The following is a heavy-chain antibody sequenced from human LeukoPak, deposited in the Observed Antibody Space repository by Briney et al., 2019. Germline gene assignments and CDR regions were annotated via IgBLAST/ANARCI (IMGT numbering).Heavy chain of an antibody. Sequence: KPSETLSLTCAVYGGSFSGYYWSWIRQPPGKGLEWIGEINHSGGTNYNPSLKSRVTISVDTSKNQFSLKLSSVTAADTAVYYCARLGYCSSTSCWGYYYYMDVWGKGTTVTVSS. CDR1: GGSFSGYY. CDR3: ARLGYCSSTSCWGYYYYMDV. D-gene: IGHD2-2*01. V-gene: IGHV4-34*01. CDR2: INHSGGT. J-gene: IGHJ6*03.